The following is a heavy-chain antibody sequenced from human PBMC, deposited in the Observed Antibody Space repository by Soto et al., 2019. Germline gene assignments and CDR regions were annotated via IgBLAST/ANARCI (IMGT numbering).Heavy chain of an antibody. J-gene: IGHJ5*02. D-gene: IGHD5-18*01. CDR1: GFTFSSYW. Sequence: PGGSLRLSCAASGFTFSSYWMHWVRQAPGKGLVWVSRVNGDGRFTDYADSVKGRFTISRDNAKNTLYLQMNSLRAEDTAVYYCAREGHGYSYSTPWGQGTLVTVSS. CDR2: VNGDGRFT. CDR3: AREGHGYSYSTP. V-gene: IGHV3-74*01.